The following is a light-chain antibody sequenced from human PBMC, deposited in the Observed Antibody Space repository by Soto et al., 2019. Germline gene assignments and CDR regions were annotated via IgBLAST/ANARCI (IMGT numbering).Light chain of an antibody. CDR3: QSIDGTGSLYV. J-gene: IGLJ1*01. V-gene: IGLV3-25*03. Sequence: SYELTQSPSVSVSPGQTARITCSGDALPKKYVYWYQSRPGQAPLLIVYKDNERPSGIPERFSGSSSGPTATLTISGVQAEDEADYYCQSIDGTGSLYVFGGGTKLTVL. CDR2: KDN. CDR1: ALPKKY.